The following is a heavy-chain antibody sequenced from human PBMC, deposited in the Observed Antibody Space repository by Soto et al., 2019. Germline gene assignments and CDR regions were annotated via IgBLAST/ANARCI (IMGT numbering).Heavy chain of an antibody. V-gene: IGHV3-23*01. CDR3: AKDLRGRVGATYGMDV. D-gene: IGHD1-26*01. Sequence: EVQLLESGGGLVQPGGSLRLSCAASGFTFSSYAMSWVRQAPGKGLEWVSAISGSGGSTYYADSVKGRFTISRDNSKNKLYLQMNSLRAEETAVYYCAKDLRGRVGATYGMDVWGQGTTVTVSS. CDR2: ISGSGGST. J-gene: IGHJ6*02. CDR1: GFTFSSYA.